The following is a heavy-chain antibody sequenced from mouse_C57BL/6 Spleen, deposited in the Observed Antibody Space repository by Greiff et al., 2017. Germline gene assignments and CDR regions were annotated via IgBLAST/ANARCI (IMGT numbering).Heavy chain of an antibody. CDR2: IDPSDSET. CDR3: ARGTGTSPYGY. D-gene: IGHD4-1*01. CDR1: GYTFTSYW. J-gene: IGHJ4*01. Sequence: QVQLQQPGAELVRPGSSVKLSCKASGYTFTSYWMHWVKQRPIQGLEWIGNIDPSDSETHYNQKFKDKATLTVDKSSSTAYMQLSSLTSEDSAVYYCARGTGTSPYGYWGQGTSVTVSS. V-gene: IGHV1-52*01.